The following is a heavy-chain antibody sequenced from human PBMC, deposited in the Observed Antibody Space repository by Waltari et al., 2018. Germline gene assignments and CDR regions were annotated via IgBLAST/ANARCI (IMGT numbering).Heavy chain of an antibody. CDR2: VHKNGNT. CDR1: GDSITNFY. J-gene: IGHJ4*02. V-gene: IGHV4-59*01. D-gene: IGHD5-12*01. Sequence: QVQLQESGPGLVKPSETLSLTCTVSGDSITNFYWSWIRQSPGKGLEWIANVHKNGNTNYNPSLQSRVTMSRDTSRNELSLKVSSVTAADTAVYYCARTVRWLNFDQWGQGTLVTVSS. CDR3: ARTVRWLNFDQ.